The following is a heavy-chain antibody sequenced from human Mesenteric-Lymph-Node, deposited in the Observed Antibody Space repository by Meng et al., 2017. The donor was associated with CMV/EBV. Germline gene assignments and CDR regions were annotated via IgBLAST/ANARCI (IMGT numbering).Heavy chain of an antibody. CDR1: GVSVSGNY. D-gene: IGHD3-22*01. CDR2: INHSGST. V-gene: IGHV4-34*01. Sequence: CAVSGVSVSGNYLSWIRQPPGKGLEWIGEINHSGSTNYDPSLKSRVTISVDTSKNQFSLKLSSVTAADTAVYYCARASITMIFEFDPWGQGTLVTVSS. J-gene: IGHJ5*02. CDR3: ARASITMIFEFDP.